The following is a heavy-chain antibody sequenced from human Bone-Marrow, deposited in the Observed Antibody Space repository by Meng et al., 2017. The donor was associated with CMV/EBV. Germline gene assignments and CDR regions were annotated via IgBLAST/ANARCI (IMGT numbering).Heavy chain of an antibody. V-gene: IGHV3-7*01. CDR1: GFTFSSYW. CDR2: IRQDGGET. Sequence: GESLKISCAASGFTFSSYWMSWVRQAPGKGLEWVANIRQDGGETYYVDSVKGRFTISRDSARDSLFLQMNSLRAEDTAVYYWARVLGYKYPFDYWGQGTLVTVSS. J-gene: IGHJ4*02. CDR3: ARVLGYKYPFDY. D-gene: IGHD5-18*01.